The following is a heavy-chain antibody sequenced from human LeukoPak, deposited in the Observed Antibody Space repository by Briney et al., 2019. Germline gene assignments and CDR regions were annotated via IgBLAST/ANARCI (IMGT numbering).Heavy chain of an antibody. CDR2: IYYTGRA. CDR1: GGSISSYY. J-gene: IGHJ4*02. V-gene: IGHV4-59*04. CDR3: ARELTYADS. D-gene: IGHD1-26*01. Sequence: SETLSLTCTVSGGSISSYYWSWIRQPPGKGLEWIGYIYYTGRAYYNPSLRGRVSMSVDTSKNQFSLKLSSVTAADTAVYYCARELTYADSWGQGTLVIVSS.